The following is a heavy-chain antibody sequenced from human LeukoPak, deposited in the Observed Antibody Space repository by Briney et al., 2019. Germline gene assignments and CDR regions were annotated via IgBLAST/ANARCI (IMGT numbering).Heavy chain of an antibody. J-gene: IGHJ4*02. V-gene: IGHV1-2*02. Sequence: ASVKVSCKASGYTFTGYYMHWVRQAPGQGLEWMGWINPNSGGTNYAQKFQGRVTMTRDTSISTACMELSRLRPDDTAVYYCAREVIPPSPGVVDYWGQGTLVTVSS. D-gene: IGHD3-16*02. CDR3: AREVIPPSPGVVDY. CDR2: INPNSGGT. CDR1: GYTFTGYY.